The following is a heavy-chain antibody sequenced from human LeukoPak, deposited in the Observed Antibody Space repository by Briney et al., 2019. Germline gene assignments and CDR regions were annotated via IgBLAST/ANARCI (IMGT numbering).Heavy chain of an antibody. V-gene: IGHV7-4-1*02. Sequence: ASVKVSCKASGYTFTRYAMNWVRQAPGQGLEWMGWINSNTGNPTYAQGFTGRFVFSLDTSVSTAYLHISSLKAEDTAVYYCARAAYYYDDSGYYTPDYWGQGTLVTVSS. CDR3: ARAAYYYDDSGYYTPDY. J-gene: IGHJ4*02. CDR1: GYTFTRYA. D-gene: IGHD3-22*01. CDR2: INSNTGNP.